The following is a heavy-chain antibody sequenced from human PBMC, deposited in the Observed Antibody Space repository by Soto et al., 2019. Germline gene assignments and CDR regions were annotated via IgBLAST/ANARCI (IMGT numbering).Heavy chain of an antibody. CDR3: AKVWTKSYEHDY. D-gene: IGHD2-8*01. Sequence: EVQLLESGGGLVQPGGSLRLSCAASGFTFSSYAMSWVRQAPGKGLELVSTIRGRGAGTYYADSVKGRFTLSRDNAKNTLYLQMNSLRAEETAVYYCAKVWTKSYEHDYWGQGTLVTVSS. V-gene: IGHV3-23*01. CDR1: GFTFSSYA. J-gene: IGHJ4*02. CDR2: IRGRGAGT.